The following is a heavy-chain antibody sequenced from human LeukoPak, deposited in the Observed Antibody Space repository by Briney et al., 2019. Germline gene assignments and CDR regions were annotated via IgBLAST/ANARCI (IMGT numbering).Heavy chain of an antibody. CDR1: GFTFSNYA. D-gene: IGHD5-18*01. CDR2: ISGSGNKT. J-gene: IGHJ4*02. CDR3: ARDLSGVTGYTYGRGIDY. Sequence: GGSLRLSCAASGFTFSNYAMSWVRQAPGKGLEWVSTISGSGNKTYYADSVKGRFTVSRDNSKNTLYLQMNSLRAEDTAVYYCARDLSGVTGYTYGRGIDYWGQGTLVTVSS. V-gene: IGHV3-23*01.